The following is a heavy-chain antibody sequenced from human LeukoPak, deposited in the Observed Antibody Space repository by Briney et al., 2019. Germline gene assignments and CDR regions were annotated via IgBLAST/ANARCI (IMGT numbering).Heavy chain of an antibody. CDR2: IYSSGST. V-gene: IGHV4-59*12. CDR1: GGSIRSYY. Sequence: SETLSLTCTVSGGSIRSYYWSWIRLPSGKGLEWIGYIYSSGSTNYNPSLKSRVTISVDTSKNQFSLKLSSVTAADTAVYYCARGSTSSQRYFQHWGQGTLVTVSS. J-gene: IGHJ1*01. CDR3: ARGSTSSQRYFQH. D-gene: IGHD2-2*01.